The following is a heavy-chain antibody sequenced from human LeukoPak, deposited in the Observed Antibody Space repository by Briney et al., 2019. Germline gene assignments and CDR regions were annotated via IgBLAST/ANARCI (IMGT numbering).Heavy chain of an antibody. Sequence: GESLKISCEGSGYIFTNYWIGWVRPMPGKGLEWMGIIYPGDSDTRYSPSFQGQVTISADKSISTAYLQWSSLKASDTAIYYCARHRSGSYHSTLDYWGQGILVTVSS. J-gene: IGHJ4*02. D-gene: IGHD1-26*01. V-gene: IGHV5-51*01. CDR2: IYPGDSDT. CDR3: ARHRSGSYHSTLDY. CDR1: GYIFTNYW.